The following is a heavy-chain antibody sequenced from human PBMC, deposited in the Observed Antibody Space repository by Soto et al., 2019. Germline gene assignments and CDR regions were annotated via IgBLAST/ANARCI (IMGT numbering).Heavy chain of an antibody. V-gene: IGHV3-30*18. Sequence: GGSLRLSCAASGFTFSSYGMHWVRQAPGKGLEWVAVISLDGSNTFYADSVKGRFTISRDNSRNTLYLQVNSLRHEDTAVYFCAKDQYGGVTADYGMDVWGQGTKVTVSS. CDR3: AKDQYGGVTADYGMDV. CDR2: ISLDGSNT. D-gene: IGHD3-16*01. CDR1: GFTFSSYG. J-gene: IGHJ6*02.